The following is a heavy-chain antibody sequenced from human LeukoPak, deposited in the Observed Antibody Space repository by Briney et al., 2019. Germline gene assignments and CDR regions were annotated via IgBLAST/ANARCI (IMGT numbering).Heavy chain of an antibody. D-gene: IGHD3-9*01. Sequence: ASVKVSCKASGGTFSSYAISWVRQAPGQGLEWMGRIIPILGIANYAQKFQGRVTITADKSTSTAYMELSSLRSEDTAVYYCASGSDDILTGYYTVDYWGQGTLVTVSS. CDR2: IIPILGIA. V-gene: IGHV1-69*04. J-gene: IGHJ4*02. CDR1: GGTFSSYA. CDR3: ASGSDDILTGYYTVDY.